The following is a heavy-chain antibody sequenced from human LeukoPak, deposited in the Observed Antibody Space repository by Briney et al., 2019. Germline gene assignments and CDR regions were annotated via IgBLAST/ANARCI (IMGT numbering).Heavy chain of an antibody. D-gene: IGHD5-18*01. J-gene: IGHJ4*02. CDR2: INAGNGNT. CDR1: GYTFTSYA. V-gene: IGHV1-3*01. CDR3: ASTSSYGYNYFDY. Sequence: ASVKVSCKASGYTFTSYAMHWVRQAPGQRLEWMGWINAGNGNTKYSQKFQGRVTITRDTSASAAYMELSSLGSEDTAVYYCASTSSYGYNYFDYWGQGTLVTVSS.